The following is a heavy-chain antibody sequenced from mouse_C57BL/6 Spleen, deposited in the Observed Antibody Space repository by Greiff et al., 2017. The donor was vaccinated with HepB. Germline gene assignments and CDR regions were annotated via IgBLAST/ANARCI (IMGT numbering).Heavy chain of an antibody. CDR3: ARGGNLFAY. D-gene: IGHD2-1*01. CDR1: GYTFTDYY. CDR2: IYPGSGNT. J-gene: IGHJ3*01. Sequence: QVHVKQSGAELVRPGASVKLSCKASGYTFTDYYINWVKQRPGQGLEWIARIYPGSGNTYYNEKFKGKATLTAEKSSSTAYMQLSSLTSEDSAVYFCARGGNLFAYWGQGTLVTVSA. V-gene: IGHV1-76*01.